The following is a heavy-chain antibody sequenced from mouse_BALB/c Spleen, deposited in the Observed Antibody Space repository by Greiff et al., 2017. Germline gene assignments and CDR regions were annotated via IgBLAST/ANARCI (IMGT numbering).Heavy chain of an antibody. CDR3: ASLGFAY. D-gene: IGHD4-1*01. CDR2: IYPGSGST. J-gene: IGHJ3*01. V-gene: IGHV1S22*01. Sequence: LQQPGSELVRPGASVKLSCKASGYTFTSYWMHWVKQRPGQGLEWIGNIYPGSGSTNYDEKFKSKATLTVDTSSNTAYLQLSSLTSEDTAVYYCASLGFAYWGQGTLVTVSA. CDR1: GYTFTSYW.